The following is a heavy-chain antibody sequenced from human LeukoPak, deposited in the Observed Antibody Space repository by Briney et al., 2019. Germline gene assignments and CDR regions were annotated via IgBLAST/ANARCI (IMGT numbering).Heavy chain of an antibody. CDR3: AAEGVRDLEGGPKLDY. CDR2: IVVGSGNT. J-gene: IGHJ4*02. D-gene: IGHD3-10*02. V-gene: IGHV1-58*02. CDR1: GFTFTSSA. Sequence: SVKVSCKASGFTFTSSAMQWVRQARGQRLEWIGWIVVGSGNTNYAQKFQERVTITRDMSTSTAYMELSSLKSEDTAVYYCAAEGVRDLEGGPKLDYWGQGTLVTVSS.